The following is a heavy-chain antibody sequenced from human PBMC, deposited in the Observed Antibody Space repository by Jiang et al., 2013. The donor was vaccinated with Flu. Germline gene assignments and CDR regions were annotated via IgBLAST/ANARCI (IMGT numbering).Heavy chain of an antibody. CDR3: AGEVDGTSDIG. D-gene: IGHD1/OR15-1a*01. V-gene: IGHV3-33*01. CDR1: GFTFSSYS. Sequence: QLLESGGGVVQAGTSLRLSCTASGFTFSSYSMHWVRQAPGKGPEWVAVIWYDGSHEDYGDSVRGRFTISRDNSQNTLYLQMNSLRVDDTAVYYCAGEVDGTSDIGWGQGTLVTVSS. J-gene: IGHJ4*02. CDR2: IWYDGSHE.